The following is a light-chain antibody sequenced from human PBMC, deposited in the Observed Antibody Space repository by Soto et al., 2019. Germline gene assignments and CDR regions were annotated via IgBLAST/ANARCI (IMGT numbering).Light chain of an antibody. CDR1: SSDVGGYNY. J-gene: IGLJ3*02. CDR2: DVS. CDR3: SSYTSSSTWV. Sequence: QSALTQPASVSGSPGQSIAISCTGTSSDVGGYNYVSWYQQHPGKTPNLMIYDVSNRPSGVSNRFSGSKSGNTASLTISGLQAEDEAYYYCSSYTSSSTWVFGGGTQLTVL. V-gene: IGLV2-14*01.